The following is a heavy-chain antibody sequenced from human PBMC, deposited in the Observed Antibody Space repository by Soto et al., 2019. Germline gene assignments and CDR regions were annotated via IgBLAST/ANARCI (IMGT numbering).Heavy chain of an antibody. CDR2: IFYTGST. D-gene: IGHD3-9*01. V-gene: IGHV4-59*01. CDR1: GGSIISYY. J-gene: IGHJ6*02. CDR3: ARDKGRYDSGMDV. Sequence: SETLSLTCTFSGGSIISYYWSWIRQPPGKGLEWIGYIFYTGSTKYNPSLKSRVTISVDRSRNHFSPNLSSVTAADTAVYYCARDKGRYDSGMDVWGQGTTVTVSS.